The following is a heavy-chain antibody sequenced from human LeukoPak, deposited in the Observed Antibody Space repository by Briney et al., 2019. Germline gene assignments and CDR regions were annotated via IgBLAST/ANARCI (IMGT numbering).Heavy chain of an antibody. Sequence: ASVKVSCKASGYIFTSYNIYWVRQAPGQGLEWMGIINPSGGTTNYAQKFKGRVTMTRDTSTSTVYMELNSLRSEDTAVCYCARFAVHRRLTVAGQFGLDYWGQGTLVTVSS. J-gene: IGHJ4*02. CDR1: GYIFTSYN. D-gene: IGHD6-19*01. CDR3: ARFAVHRRLTVAGQFGLDY. V-gene: IGHV1-46*01. CDR2: INPSGGTT.